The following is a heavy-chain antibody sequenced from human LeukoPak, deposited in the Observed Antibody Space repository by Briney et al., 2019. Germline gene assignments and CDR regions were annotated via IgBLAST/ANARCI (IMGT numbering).Heavy chain of an antibody. D-gene: IGHD4-23*01. CDR2: IYHSGST. Sequence: PSQTLSLTCAVSGGSISSGGYSWSWIRQPPGKGLEWNGYIYHSGSTYYNPSLKSRVPISVDRSKNQFSLKLSSVTAADTAVYYCARGVYYGGNGYYFDYWGQGTLVTVSS. J-gene: IGHJ4*02. CDR1: GGSISSGGYS. CDR3: ARGVYYGGNGYYFDY. V-gene: IGHV4-30-2*01.